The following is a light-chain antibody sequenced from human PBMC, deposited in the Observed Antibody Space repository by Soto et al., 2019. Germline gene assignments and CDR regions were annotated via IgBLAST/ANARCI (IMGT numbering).Light chain of an antibody. Sequence: QSSLTQPPSASGSPGQSVTISCTGSSSDVGGYNYLSWYQQHPGKAPKLMIYEVSKRPSGVHDRFSGSKSDNSASLTVSGLPAEDEADYYCRSYAGSXNFVVGTGTKVXV. CDR2: EVS. J-gene: IGLJ1*01. V-gene: IGLV2-8*01. CDR1: SSDVGGYNY. CDR3: RSYAGSXNFV.